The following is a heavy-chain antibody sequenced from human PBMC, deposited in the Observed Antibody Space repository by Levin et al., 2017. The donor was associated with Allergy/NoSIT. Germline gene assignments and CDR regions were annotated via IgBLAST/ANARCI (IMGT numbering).Heavy chain of an antibody. D-gene: IGHD2-2*01. J-gene: IGHJ4*02. CDR1: GGSISSSSYY. CDR2: IYYSGST. V-gene: IGHV4-39*01. CDR3: ARHDYHGTTSCLVDY. Sequence: PSETLSLTCTVSGGSISSSSYYWGWIRQPPGKGLEWIGSIYYSGSTYYNPSLKSRVTISVDTSKNQFSLKLSSVTAADTAVYYCARHDYHGTTSCLVDYWGQGTLVTVSS.